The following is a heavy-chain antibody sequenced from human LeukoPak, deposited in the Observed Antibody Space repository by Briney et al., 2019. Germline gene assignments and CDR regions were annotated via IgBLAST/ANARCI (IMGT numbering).Heavy chain of an antibody. V-gene: IGHV3-30*02. CDR2: IRYDGSNK. CDR1: GFTFSNYG. CDR3: ARGGTAAAGFDY. D-gene: IGHD6-13*01. J-gene: IGHJ4*02. Sequence: GGSLRLSCAASGFTFSNYGIHWVRQAPGKGLEWVAFIRYDGSNKYYADSVKGRFTISRDNAKNTLYLQMNSLRAEDTAVYYCARGGTAAAGFDYWGQGTLVTVSS.